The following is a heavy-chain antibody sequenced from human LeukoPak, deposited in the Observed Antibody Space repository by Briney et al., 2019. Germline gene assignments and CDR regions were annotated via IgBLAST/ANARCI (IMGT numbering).Heavy chain of an antibody. CDR2: VYHRGTT. Sequence: SDTLSLTCTVSGYSITSGSYWGWIRQPPGKGLEWTANVYHRGTTYYNPSLKSRLTISVDTSKNHFSLRLSSLSAADTAIYYCARFADTNYDAFDIWGQGTLVTVSS. V-gene: IGHV4-38-2*02. J-gene: IGHJ3*02. CDR1: GYSITSGSY. D-gene: IGHD4-11*01. CDR3: ARFADTNYDAFDI.